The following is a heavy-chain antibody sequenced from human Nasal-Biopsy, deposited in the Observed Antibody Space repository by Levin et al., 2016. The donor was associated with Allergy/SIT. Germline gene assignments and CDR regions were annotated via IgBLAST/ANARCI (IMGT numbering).Heavy chain of an antibody. Sequence: SVKVSCKASGDTFSNYDISWVRQAPGQGLEWMGGITPVYGTSNIAQDLRGRVTITADESTSTAYMELRGLTSEDTAIYYCARRIPNWGNFDYWGQGTLITVSS. CDR1: GDTFSNYD. CDR2: ITPVYGTS. V-gene: IGHV1-69*13. D-gene: IGHD7-27*01. J-gene: IGHJ4*02. CDR3: ARRIPNWGNFDY.